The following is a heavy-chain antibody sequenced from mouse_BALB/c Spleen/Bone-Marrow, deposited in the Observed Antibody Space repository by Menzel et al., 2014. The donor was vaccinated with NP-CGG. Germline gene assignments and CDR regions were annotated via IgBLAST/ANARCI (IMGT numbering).Heavy chain of an antibody. CDR3: ARHEGGEMGFDY. J-gene: IGHJ2*01. Sequence: QVQLQQSGAGLVEPGASVKLSCKASGYTFTEYIIHWVKQRSGQGLEWIGWFYPGSGSIKYNEKFKDKATLTADKSSSTVYMELSRLTSEDSAVYFCARHEGGEMGFDYWGQGTTLTVSS. D-gene: IGHD2-3*01. CDR1: GYTFTEYI. V-gene: IGHV1-62-2*01. CDR2: FYPGSGSI.